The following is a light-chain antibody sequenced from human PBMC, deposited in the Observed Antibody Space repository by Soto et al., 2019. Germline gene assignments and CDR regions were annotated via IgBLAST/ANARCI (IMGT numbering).Light chain of an antibody. CDR1: SSDVGNYDF. CDR2: EVS. Sequence: QSALTQPASVSGSPGQSITISCTGTSSDVGNYDFVSWYQHHPGKAPKLMIYEVSDWPSGVSNRFSGSKSGNTASLTISGLRAEDEADYFCNSYTTNNTLVFGGGTKVTVL. J-gene: IGLJ3*02. CDR3: NSYTTNNTLV. V-gene: IGLV2-14*01.